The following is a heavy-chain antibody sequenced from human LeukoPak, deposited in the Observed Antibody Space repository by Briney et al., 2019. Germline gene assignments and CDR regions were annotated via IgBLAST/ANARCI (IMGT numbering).Heavy chain of an antibody. CDR1: GGSISSSSYY. D-gene: IGHD4-23*01. CDR2: IYYSGST. Sequence: KPSETLSLTCTVSGGSISSSSYYWGWIRQPPGKGLEWIGSIYYSGSTYYNPSLKSRVTISVDTSKNQFSLKLSSVTAADTAAYYCSRDYGGNFGGDAFDIWGQGTIVTVSS. J-gene: IGHJ3*02. V-gene: IGHV4-39*02. CDR3: SRDYGGNFGGDAFDI.